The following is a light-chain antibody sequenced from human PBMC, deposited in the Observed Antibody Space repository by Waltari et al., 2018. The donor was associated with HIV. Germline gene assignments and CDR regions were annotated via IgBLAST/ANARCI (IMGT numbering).Light chain of an antibody. CDR3: MIWYSSAGV. Sequence: QAVLTQPSSLSASPGASASLTCTLRIGLNVGTYTINCYQHKPGSPPQYLLRYKSDSDKQQGSGVPSRFSGSKDASANAGILLISGLQSEDEADYYCMIWYSSAGVFGGGTKLTVL. CDR1: IGLNVGTYT. J-gene: IGLJ3*02. CDR2: YKSDSDK. V-gene: IGLV5-45*02.